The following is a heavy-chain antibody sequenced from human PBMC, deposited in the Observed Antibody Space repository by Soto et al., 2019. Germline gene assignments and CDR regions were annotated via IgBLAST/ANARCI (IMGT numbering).Heavy chain of an antibody. CDR1: GFSLGTYGVG. J-gene: IGHJ2*01. CDR3: AHRGGGIVDWYFDL. CDR2: IYWDDDK. V-gene: IGHV2-5*02. Sequence: QITLNESGPTLVKPTQTLTLTCTFSGFSLGTYGVGVGWIRQPPGKALEWLALIYWDDDKRYSPSLKSRLTITKHTSKRQVFLTLTNMDPVDTATYYCAHRGGGIVDWYFDLWGRGIPVIVSS. D-gene: IGHD1-26*01.